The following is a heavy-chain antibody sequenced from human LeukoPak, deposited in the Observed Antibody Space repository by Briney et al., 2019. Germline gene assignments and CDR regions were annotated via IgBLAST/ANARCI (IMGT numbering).Heavy chain of an antibody. D-gene: IGHD3-22*01. CDR2: IIPILGIA. CDR1: GGTFSSYT. V-gene: IGHV1-69*02. J-gene: IGHJ4*02. Sequence: ASVKVSCKASGGTFSSYTISWVRQAPGQGLEWMGRIIPILGIANYAQKFQGRVTITADKSTSTAYMELSSLRSEDTAVYYCARWGSRGYYLDYWGQGTLVTVSS. CDR3: ARWGSRGYYLDY.